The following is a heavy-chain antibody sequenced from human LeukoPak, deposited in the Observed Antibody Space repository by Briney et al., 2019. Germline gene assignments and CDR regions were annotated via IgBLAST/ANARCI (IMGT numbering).Heavy chain of an antibody. CDR1: GYTLTELS. CDR3: ASGYSRPSDY. Sequence: ASVKVSCKVSGYTLTELSMHWVRQAPGKGLEWMGGIIPIFGTANYAQKFQGRVTITADESTSTAYMELSSLRSEDTAVYYCASGYSRPSDYWGQGTLVTVSS. J-gene: IGHJ4*02. V-gene: IGHV1-69*13. CDR2: IIPIFGTA. D-gene: IGHD6-13*01.